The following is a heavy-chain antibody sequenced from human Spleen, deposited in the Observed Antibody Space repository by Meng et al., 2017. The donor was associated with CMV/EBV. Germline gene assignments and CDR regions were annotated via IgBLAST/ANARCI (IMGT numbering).Heavy chain of an antibody. Sequence: GESLKISCVTSGFTFADYTMCWVRQGPGKGLEWVSIISWDGRSTYYAESVKGRFAISRDNRKNSLYMQMNSLTTEDTALYYCAKDISVFGNSREGIGLDVWGQGTTVTVSS. CDR2: ISWDGRST. V-gene: IGHV3-43*01. J-gene: IGHJ6*02. CDR3: AKDISVFGNSREGIGLDV. D-gene: IGHD6-13*01. CDR1: GFTFADYT.